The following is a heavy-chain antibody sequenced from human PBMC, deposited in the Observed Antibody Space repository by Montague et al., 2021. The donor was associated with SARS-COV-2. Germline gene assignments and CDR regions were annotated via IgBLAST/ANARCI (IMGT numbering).Heavy chain of an antibody. CDR2: IYYSGST. CDR3: ARRRYYHDSSGQFDP. Sequence: SETLSLTCTVSGGSISSSTYYWTWIRQPPGKGLEWIASIYYSGSTYFNPSLKSRVAISIDTSKNQFSLKLSSVTAADTAVYYCARRRYYHDSSGQFDPWGQGVLVTVSS. J-gene: IGHJ5*02. D-gene: IGHD3-22*01. V-gene: IGHV4-39*07. CDR1: GGSISSSTYY.